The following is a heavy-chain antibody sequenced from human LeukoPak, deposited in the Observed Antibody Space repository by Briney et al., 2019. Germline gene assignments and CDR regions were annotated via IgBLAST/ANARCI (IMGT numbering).Heavy chain of an antibody. J-gene: IGHJ4*02. CDR1: GYTFTSYA. V-gene: IGHV7-4-1*02. CDR2: INTNTGNP. D-gene: IGHD2-2*01. Sequence: ASVKVSCKASGYTFTSYAMNWVRQAPGQGLEWMGWINTNTGNPTYAQGFTGRFVFSLDTSVSTAYLQISSLKAEDTAVYYCARDLESSTTPYYFDYWGQGTLVTVSS. CDR3: ARDLESSTTPYYFDY.